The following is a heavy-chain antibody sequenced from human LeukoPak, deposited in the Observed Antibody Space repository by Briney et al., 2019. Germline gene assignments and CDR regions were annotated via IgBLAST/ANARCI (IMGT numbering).Heavy chain of an antibody. Sequence: GASVTVSFTAFGYTFIIYYIHWVRQAPGRGLEWMGWINPNSGDTKYAQKFQGRVTMPRDLSINTAYLELIRLGPDDTAIYFCARGNVGPSDYSGFYSFDFWGQGALVTVSS. V-gene: IGHV1-2*02. CDR3: ARGNVGPSDYSGFYSFDF. J-gene: IGHJ4*02. CDR1: GYTFIIYY. CDR2: INPNSGDT. D-gene: IGHD2-15*01.